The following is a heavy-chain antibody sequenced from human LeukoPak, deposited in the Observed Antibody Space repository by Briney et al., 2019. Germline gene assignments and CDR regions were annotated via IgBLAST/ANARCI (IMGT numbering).Heavy chain of an antibody. J-gene: IGHJ5*02. Sequence: SETLSLTCTVSGGSISSYYWSWIRQPPGKGLEWIGYIYYSGSTNYNPSLKSRVTISVDTSKNQFSLKLSSVTAADTAVYYCARVLEWELSKALWFDPWGQGTLVTVSS. CDR1: GGSISSYY. D-gene: IGHD1-26*01. V-gene: IGHV4-59*01. CDR2: IYYSGST. CDR3: ARVLEWELSKALWFDP.